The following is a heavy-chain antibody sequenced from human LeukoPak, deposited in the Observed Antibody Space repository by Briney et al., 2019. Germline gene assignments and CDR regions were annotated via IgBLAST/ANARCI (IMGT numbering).Heavy chain of an antibody. V-gene: IGHV4-59*08. CDR1: GGFISSYY. Sequence: SETLSLTCTVSGGFISSYYWGWIRQPPGKGLEWIAYISDIGSINYNPSLKSRVTISLDTSKNQFSLKLSSVTAADTAVYYCAGHHPRNTVDFWGQGTLVTVSS. D-gene: IGHD2/OR15-2a*01. J-gene: IGHJ4*02. CDR2: ISDIGSI. CDR3: AGHHPRNTVDF.